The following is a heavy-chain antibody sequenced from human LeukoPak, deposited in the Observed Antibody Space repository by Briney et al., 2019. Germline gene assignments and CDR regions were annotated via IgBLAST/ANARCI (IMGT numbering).Heavy chain of an antibody. Sequence: GGSLRLSCAASGFTFSSYAMNWVRQAPGKGLEWVSAISGNGGSTYYADSVKGRFTISRDSAKNTLYVQMNNLRAEDTAVYYCAKDSFGEWFGESNFDYWGQGTLVTVSS. J-gene: IGHJ4*02. D-gene: IGHD3-10*01. V-gene: IGHV3-23*01. CDR1: GFTFSSYA. CDR3: AKDSFGEWFGESNFDY. CDR2: ISGNGGST.